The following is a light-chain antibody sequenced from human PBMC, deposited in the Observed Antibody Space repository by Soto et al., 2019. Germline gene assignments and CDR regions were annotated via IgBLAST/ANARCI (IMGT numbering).Light chain of an antibody. CDR1: SSDVGGYNY. Sequence: QSALTQPASVSGSPGQSITISCTGTSSDVGGYNYVSWYQQHPGKAPKLMIYEVSNRPSGVSNRLSGSQSGNTASLTISGLQAEDEADYYCSSYTSSSTLDVFGTGTKLTVL. CDR2: EVS. V-gene: IGLV2-14*01. CDR3: SSYTSSSTLDV. J-gene: IGLJ1*01.